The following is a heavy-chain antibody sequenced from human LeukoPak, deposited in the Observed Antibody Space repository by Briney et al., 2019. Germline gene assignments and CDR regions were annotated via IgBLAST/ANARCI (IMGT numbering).Heavy chain of an antibody. CDR2: IYYSGST. V-gene: IGHV4-59*01. CDR1: GGSISSYY. D-gene: IGHD3-22*01. J-gene: IGHJ6*02. CDR3: ARVRNSSPHYYYYGMDV. Sequence: SETLSLTCTVSGGSISSYYWSWIRQPPGKGLEWIGYIYYSGSTNYNPSLKSRVTISVDTSKNQFSLKLSSVTAADTAVYYCARVRNSSPHYYYYGMDVWGQGTTVTVSS.